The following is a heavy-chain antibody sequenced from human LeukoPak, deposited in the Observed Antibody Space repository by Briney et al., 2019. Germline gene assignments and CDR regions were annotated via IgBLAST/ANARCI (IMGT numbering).Heavy chain of an antibody. V-gene: IGHV3-20*04. CDR1: GFTFDDYG. D-gene: IGHD1-26*01. J-gene: IGHJ1*01. CDR2: INWNGGST. CDR3: ARSGLSGSYGYFQH. Sequence: RPGGSLRLSCAASGFTFDDYGMSWVRHAPGKGLEWVSGINWNGGSTGYADSVKGRFTISRDNAKNSLYLQMNSLRAEDTALYYCARSGLSGSYGYFQHWGQGTLVTVSS.